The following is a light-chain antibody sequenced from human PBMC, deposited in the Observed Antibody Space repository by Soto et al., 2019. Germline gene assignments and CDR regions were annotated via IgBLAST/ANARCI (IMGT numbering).Light chain of an antibody. J-gene: IGKJ1*01. Sequence: EIVLTQSPGTLSLSPGERATLSCRASQSVSSTYLAWYQQKPGQAPRLLIYGASSRATGIPDRFSGSGSGTDFTLTITRLEPEDFVVYYCHQDCRSPPTFGQGTKVEIK. CDR1: QSVSSTY. V-gene: IGKV3-20*01. CDR2: GAS. CDR3: HQDCRSPPT.